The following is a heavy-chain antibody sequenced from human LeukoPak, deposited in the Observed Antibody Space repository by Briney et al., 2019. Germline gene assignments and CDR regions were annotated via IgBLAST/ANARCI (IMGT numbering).Heavy chain of an antibody. V-gene: IGHV1-69*05. Sequence: GASVKVSCKASGGTFSSYAISWVRQAPGQGLEWMGGIIPIFGTANCAQKFQGRVTITTDESTSTAYMELSSLRSEDTAVYYCARETADYYYYMDVWGKGTTVTVSS. J-gene: IGHJ6*03. D-gene: IGHD1-14*01. CDR3: ARETADYYYYMDV. CDR2: IIPIFGTA. CDR1: GGTFSSYA.